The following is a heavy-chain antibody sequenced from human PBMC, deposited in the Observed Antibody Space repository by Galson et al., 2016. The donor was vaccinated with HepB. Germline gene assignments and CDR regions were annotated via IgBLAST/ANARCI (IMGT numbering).Heavy chain of an antibody. V-gene: IGHV1-69*10. CDR1: GGTFSSYA. D-gene: IGHD2-2*01. CDR2: IIPIFGIA. J-gene: IGHJ6*02. CDR3: ARHQFQPTFYYYHMDV. Sequence: SVKVSCKASGGTFSSYAINWVRQAPGQGLEWMGGIIPIFGIANYAQKFQGRVTITADRSTSTAYMELRSLRSEDTAVYYCARHQFQPTFYYYHMDVWGQGTTVTVSS.